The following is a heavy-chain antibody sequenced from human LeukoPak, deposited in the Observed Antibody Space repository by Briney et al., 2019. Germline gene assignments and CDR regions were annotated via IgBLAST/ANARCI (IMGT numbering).Heavy chain of an antibody. CDR3: ARTLKYTTGQSDY. Sequence: PSETLSLTCTVSGGSXXXGDSYWSWIRQPXXXXXXXXXXIXYNXXXXXXXXXXXRVTXAVDTSKNHFSLKLNSVSAADTAVYXCARTLKYTTGQSDYWGQGTLVTVSS. D-gene: IGHD1-1*01. CDR1: GGSXXXGDSY. CDR2: IXYNXXX. J-gene: IGHJ4*02. V-gene: IGHV4-30-4*01.